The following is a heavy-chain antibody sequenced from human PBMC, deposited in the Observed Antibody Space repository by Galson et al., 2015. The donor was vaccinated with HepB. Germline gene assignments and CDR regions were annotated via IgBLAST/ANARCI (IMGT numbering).Heavy chain of an antibody. J-gene: IGHJ6*02. V-gene: IGHV3-21*01. Sequence: PLRLHCAAPGFTYNSYSMNCGRQAQGKGLEWVSSISSSSSYIYYADSVKGRFTISRDNAKNSLYLQMNSLRAEDTDVYYCARDLIGDDYYYGMDVWGQGTTVTVSS. D-gene: IGHD7-27*01. CDR3: ARDLIGDDYYYGMDV. CDR1: GFTYNSYS. CDR2: ISSSSSYI.